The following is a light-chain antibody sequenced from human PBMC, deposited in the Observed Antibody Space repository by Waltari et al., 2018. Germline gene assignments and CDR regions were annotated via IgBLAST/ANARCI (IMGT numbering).Light chain of an antibody. CDR3: HQYHSSSWT. J-gene: IGKJ1*01. Sequence: EIVLTQSPGTLSLSPGERATLSCRASQTIRSNYLAWYQQKPGQAPRLRIYGASSRATGIPERFSGSGAGADFTLTISRLEPEDFAVYYCHQYHSSSWTFGQGTKVEIK. V-gene: IGKV3-20*01. CDR2: GAS. CDR1: QTIRSNY.